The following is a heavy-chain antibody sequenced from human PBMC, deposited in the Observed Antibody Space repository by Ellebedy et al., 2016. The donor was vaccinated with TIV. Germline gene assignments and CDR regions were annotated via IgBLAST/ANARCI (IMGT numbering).Heavy chain of an antibody. Sequence: GESLKISCAASGFSFSNYNMNWVRQAPGKGLEWVSCISSGSTTIYYADSVKGRFTIYRDNAKNSLYLQMNSLRAEDTAVYYCAKGQKGSSSWYVPAEYFQHWGQGTLVTVSS. D-gene: IGHD6-13*01. CDR3: AKGQKGSSSWYVPAEYFQH. J-gene: IGHJ1*01. CDR2: ISSGSTTI. V-gene: IGHV3-48*01. CDR1: GFSFSNYN.